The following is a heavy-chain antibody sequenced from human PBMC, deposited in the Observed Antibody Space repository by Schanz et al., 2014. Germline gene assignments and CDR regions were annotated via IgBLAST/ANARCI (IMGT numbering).Heavy chain of an antibody. V-gene: IGHV3-30*18. CDR3: AKDFVPPVQQLIRSGGAHLDH. CDR1: GITLSGYG. D-gene: IGHD6-13*01. J-gene: IGHJ4*02. Sequence: QVQLVESGGGVVQPGRSLRLSCAASGITLSGYGLHWVRQAPGKGLEWVGFISFDGRNTGYAHSVKGRFTISRDNSKNTVNLQMNSLRAEATAVYYCAKDFVPPVQQLIRSGGAHLDHWGQGTLVTVSS. CDR2: ISFDGRNT.